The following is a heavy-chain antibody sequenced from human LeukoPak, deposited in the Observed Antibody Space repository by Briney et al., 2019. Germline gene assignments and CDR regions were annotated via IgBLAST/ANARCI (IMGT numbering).Heavy chain of an antibody. J-gene: IGHJ4*02. V-gene: IGHV3-74*01. Sequence: GGSLRLSCAASGFTFSSAWMHWVRQTPGKGLVWVSRIKSDGTTNYADSVKGRFTIPRDNAKNTLYLQMNNLRAEDTAVYYCARDGSYKFDYWGQGTLVTVSS. D-gene: IGHD1-26*01. CDR3: ARDGSYKFDY. CDR2: IKSDGTT. CDR1: GFTFSSAW.